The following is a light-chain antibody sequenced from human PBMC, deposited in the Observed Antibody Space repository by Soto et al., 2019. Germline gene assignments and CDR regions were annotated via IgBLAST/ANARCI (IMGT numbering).Light chain of an antibody. CDR2: EVR. CDR1: SSDVGAYDF. Sequence: QSALTQPASGSGSPGQSITISCTGTSSDVGAYDFVSWYQQHPDKAPKLMIYEVRNRPSGVSNRFSGSKSVNTATLTISGLQAEDEADYYCSSYTTSSTRVFGTGTKVTVL. CDR3: SSYTTSSTRV. J-gene: IGLJ1*01. V-gene: IGLV2-14*03.